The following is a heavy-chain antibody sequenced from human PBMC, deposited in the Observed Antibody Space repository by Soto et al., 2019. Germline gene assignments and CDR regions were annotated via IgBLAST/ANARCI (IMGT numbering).Heavy chain of an antibody. D-gene: IGHD2-21*02. V-gene: IGHV2-5*02. J-gene: IGHJ6*02. CDR1: AFSLSTGGVG. CDR3: IQSRCGGDCLQSYASYYYYGMDV. Sequence: QITLKESGPTLVKPTQTLTLTCTFSAFSLSTGGVGVGWIRQPPGKALEWLALLYWDDDKRYSPSMRSRLTITKDTYKKQVVLTMTNMDPVDTATYYCIQSRCGGDCLQSYASYYYYGMDVWGQGTTVTVSS. CDR2: LYWDDDK.